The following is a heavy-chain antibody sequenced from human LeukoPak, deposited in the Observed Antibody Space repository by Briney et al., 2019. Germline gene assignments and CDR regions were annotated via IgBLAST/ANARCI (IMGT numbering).Heavy chain of an antibody. CDR1: GFTFSSYW. CDR2: IKQDGSEK. V-gene: IGHV3-7*01. Sequence: GGSLRLSCAASGFTFSSYWMSWVRQAPGKGLEWVANIKQDGSEKYYVDSVKGRFTISRDNAKNSLYLQMNSLRAEDTAVYYCARLLLWFGEFLGFDYWGQGTLVTVSS. D-gene: IGHD3-10*01. J-gene: IGHJ4*02. CDR3: ARLLLWFGEFLGFDY.